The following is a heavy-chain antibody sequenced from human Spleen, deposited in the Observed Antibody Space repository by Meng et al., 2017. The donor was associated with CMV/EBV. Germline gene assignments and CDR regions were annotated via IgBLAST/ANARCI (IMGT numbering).Heavy chain of an antibody. Sequence: GGSLRLSCKDSGYSFTSYWIGWVRQMPGKGLEWMGIIYLGDSDTRYSPSFQGQVTISADKSISTAYLQWSSLKASDTAMYYCAKQLSYYYGMDVWGQGTAVTVSS. V-gene: IGHV5-51*01. CDR2: IYLGDSDT. CDR3: AKQLSYYYGMDV. CDR1: GYSFTSYW. J-gene: IGHJ6*02.